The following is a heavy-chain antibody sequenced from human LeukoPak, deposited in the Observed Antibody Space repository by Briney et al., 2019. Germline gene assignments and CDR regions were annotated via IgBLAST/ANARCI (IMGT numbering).Heavy chain of an antibody. J-gene: IGHJ5*02. V-gene: IGHV1-8*03. Sequence: GASVKVSCKASGYTFTSYDINWVRQATGQGLEWMGWMNPNSGNTGYAQKFQGRVTITRNTSISTAYMELSSLRSEDTAVYYCARLPITMVRENWFDPWGQGTLVTVSS. CDR3: ARLPITMVRENWFDP. CDR1: GYTFTSYD. D-gene: IGHD3-10*01. CDR2: MNPNSGNT.